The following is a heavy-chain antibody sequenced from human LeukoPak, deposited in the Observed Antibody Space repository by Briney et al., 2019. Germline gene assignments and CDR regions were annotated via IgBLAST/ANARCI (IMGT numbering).Heavy chain of an antibody. Sequence: GSLRLSCAASGFTFNNYAMSWVRQAPGKGLEWVSGISGNGGSTHCADSVKGRFTISRDNSKNTLDLQMNSLRAEDTAVYYCAKDIAVAAYFDYWGQGALVTVSS. CDR3: AKDIAVAAYFDY. CDR2: ISGNGGST. CDR1: GFTFNNYA. D-gene: IGHD6-19*01. V-gene: IGHV3-23*01. J-gene: IGHJ4*02.